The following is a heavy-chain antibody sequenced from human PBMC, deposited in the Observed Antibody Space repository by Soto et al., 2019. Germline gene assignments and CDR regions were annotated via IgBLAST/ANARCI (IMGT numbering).Heavy chain of an antibody. V-gene: IGHV3-48*01. D-gene: IGHD4-17*01. CDR1: GFTFSSYS. Sequence: EVQLVESGGGLVQPGGSVRLSCAASGFTFSSYSMNWVRQAPGKGLEWVSYISSSSSTIYYADSVKGRFTISRDNAKNSLYLQMNSLRAEDTAVYYCARASYGDYEYFFDYWGQGTLVTVSS. J-gene: IGHJ4*02. CDR2: ISSSSSTI. CDR3: ARASYGDYEYFFDY.